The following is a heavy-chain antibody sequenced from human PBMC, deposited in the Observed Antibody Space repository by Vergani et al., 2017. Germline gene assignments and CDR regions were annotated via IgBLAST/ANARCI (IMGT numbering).Heavy chain of an antibody. CDR2: INPNSGGT. D-gene: IGHD6-19*01. CDR3: ARDTVKRSGCIY. J-gene: IGHJ4*02. V-gene: IGHV1-2*02. CDR1: GYTFTPSS. Sequence: QVQLVQSGAEVKKPGASVKVSCKASGYTFTPSSMHLVPQAPGQGLQWLGWINPNSGGTNYAQKFQGRVTMTRDTSISTAYMELSRLRSDDTAVYYCARDTVKRSGCIYWGQGTLVTVSS.